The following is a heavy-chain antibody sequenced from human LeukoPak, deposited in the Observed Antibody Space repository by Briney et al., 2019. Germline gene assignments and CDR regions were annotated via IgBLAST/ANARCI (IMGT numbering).Heavy chain of an antibody. CDR3: AKRDSSGSYPYYFDY. D-gene: IGHD3-22*01. J-gene: IGHJ4*02. CDR1: GFTFSTHA. V-gene: IGHV3-23*01. Sequence: PGGSLRLSCVASGFTFSTHAVSWVRLAPGKGLGWVSAIGGSDGSTYYADSVKGRFTISRDNSKDTLYLQMNSLRAEDTAVYYCAKRDSSGSYPYYFDYWGQGTLVTVSS. CDR2: IGGSDGST.